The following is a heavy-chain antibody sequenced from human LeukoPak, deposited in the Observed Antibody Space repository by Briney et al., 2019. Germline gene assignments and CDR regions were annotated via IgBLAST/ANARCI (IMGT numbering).Heavy chain of an antibody. CDR3: ARLGATVFNWFDP. CDR2: IYHSGSV. V-gene: IGHV4-59*08. J-gene: IGHJ5*02. CDR1: GGSISSYY. Sequence: SETLSLTCTVSGGSISSYYWSWIRQPPGKGLEWIGYIYHSGSVSHNPSLSGRVTISVDTSKNQFSLNLRSVTAADTAVYYCARLGATVFNWFDPRGQGTLVTVSS. D-gene: IGHD1-26*01.